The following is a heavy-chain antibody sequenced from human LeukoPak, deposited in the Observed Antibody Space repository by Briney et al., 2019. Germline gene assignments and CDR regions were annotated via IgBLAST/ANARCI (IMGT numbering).Heavy chain of an antibody. J-gene: IGHJ5*02. D-gene: IGHD2/OR15-2a*01. CDR2: INTDGSST. CDR1: GFTFSSYW. V-gene: IGHV3-74*01. Sequence: GGSLRLSCAASGFTFSSYWMHWVRQAPEKGLVWVSRINTDGSSTTYADPVEGRFTISRDNAKNTLFLQMNSLRAEDTAVYYCERDVYGRFDPWGQGTLVTVSS. CDR3: ERDVYGRFDP.